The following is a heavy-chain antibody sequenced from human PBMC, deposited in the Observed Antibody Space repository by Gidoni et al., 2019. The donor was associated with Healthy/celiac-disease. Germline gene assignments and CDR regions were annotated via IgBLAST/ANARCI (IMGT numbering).Heavy chain of an antibody. Sequence: QVQLVESGGGVVQPGRSLRLSCAASGFTFSSYAMHWVRQAPGKGLEWVAVISYDGSNKYYADSVKGRFTISRDNSKNTLYLQMNSLRAEDTAVYYCARGIAPDDYWGQGTLVTVSS. D-gene: IGHD6-13*01. V-gene: IGHV3-30*04. J-gene: IGHJ4*02. CDR2: ISYDGSNK. CDR1: GFTFSSYA. CDR3: ARGIAPDDY.